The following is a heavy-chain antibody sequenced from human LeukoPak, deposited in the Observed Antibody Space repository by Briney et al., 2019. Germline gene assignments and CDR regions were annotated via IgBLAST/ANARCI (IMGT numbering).Heavy chain of an antibody. V-gene: IGHV4-34*01. CDR3: ARDITMVRGSTPD. J-gene: IGHJ4*02. D-gene: IGHD3-10*01. Sequence: SETLSLTCAVYGGSFSGYYWSWIRQPPGKGLEWTGEINHSGSTNYNPSLKSRVTISVDTSKNQFSLKLSSVTAADTAVYYCARDITMVRGSTPDWGQGTLVTVSS. CDR2: INHSGST. CDR1: GGSFSGYY.